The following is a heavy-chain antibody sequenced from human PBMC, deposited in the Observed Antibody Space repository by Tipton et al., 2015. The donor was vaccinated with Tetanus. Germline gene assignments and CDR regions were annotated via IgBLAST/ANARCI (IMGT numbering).Heavy chain of an antibody. J-gene: IGHJ4*02. Sequence: SLRLSCAASGFSFSTYTMNWARQAPGKGLELVSSIGSDKYTYYLDSVKDRFTISRDNAKNSVYLQMNSLRDEDTAVYYCARGLCTSSSCPKHYFDYWGQGTLVTVSS. CDR1: GFSFSTYT. V-gene: IGHV3-21*01. D-gene: IGHD2-2*01. CDR3: ARGLCTSSSCPKHYFDY. CDR2: IGSDKYT.